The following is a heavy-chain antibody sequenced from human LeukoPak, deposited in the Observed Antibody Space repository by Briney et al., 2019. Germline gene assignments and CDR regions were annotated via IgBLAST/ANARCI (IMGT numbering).Heavy chain of an antibody. CDR2: ISSSSGSTI. Sequence: GGSLRLSCAASGFTFSSYEMNWVRQAPGKGLEWASYISSSSGSTIYYADSVKGRFTISRDNAKNSLYLQMNSLRAEDTAVYYCARYSSSLPGGYYYYYGMDVWGQGTTVTVSS. CDR3: ARYSSSLPGGYYYYYGMDV. J-gene: IGHJ6*02. V-gene: IGHV3-48*03. D-gene: IGHD6-6*01. CDR1: GFTFSSYE.